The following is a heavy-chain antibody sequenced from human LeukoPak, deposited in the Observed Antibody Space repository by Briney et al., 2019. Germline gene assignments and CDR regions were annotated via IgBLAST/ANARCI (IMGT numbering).Heavy chain of an antibody. V-gene: IGHV1-69*05. Sequence: SVKVSCKASGGTFISYAISWVRQAPGQGLEWMGGIILIFGTANYAQKFQGRVTITTDESTSTAYMELSSVRSEDTAVYYCASLYSSGPGWGQGTLVTVSS. CDR2: IILIFGTA. CDR3: ASLYSSGPG. CDR1: GGTFISYA. D-gene: IGHD6-19*01. J-gene: IGHJ4*02.